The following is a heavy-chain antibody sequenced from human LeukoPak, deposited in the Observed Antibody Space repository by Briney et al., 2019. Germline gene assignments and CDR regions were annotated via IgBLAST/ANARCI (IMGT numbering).Heavy chain of an antibody. Sequence: GGSLRLSCVASGFTFSNYAMSWVRRAPGKGLEWVSAITGSGGITYYADSVKGRFTISRDNSKNTLYLQMNSLRAEDTAVYYCAKWGDYDVLTGYYDPDYWGQGTLVTVSS. D-gene: IGHD3-9*01. CDR1: GFTFSNYA. CDR2: ITGSGGIT. V-gene: IGHV3-23*01. J-gene: IGHJ4*02. CDR3: AKWGDYDVLTGYYDPDY.